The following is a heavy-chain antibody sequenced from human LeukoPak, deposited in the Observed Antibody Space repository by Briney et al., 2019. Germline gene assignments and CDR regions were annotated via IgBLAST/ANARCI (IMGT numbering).Heavy chain of an antibody. Sequence: ASVKVSCKASGYSFTSYYMYWVRQAPGQGLEWMGIINPSGGSTSYAQKFQGRVTMTRDTSTSTVYMELSSLRSEDTAVYYCARDGAHYYDSSGYYPNWFDPWGQGTLVTVSS. J-gene: IGHJ5*02. CDR3: ARDGAHYYDSSGYYPNWFDP. D-gene: IGHD3-22*01. CDR2: INPSGGST. V-gene: IGHV1-46*01. CDR1: GYSFTSYY.